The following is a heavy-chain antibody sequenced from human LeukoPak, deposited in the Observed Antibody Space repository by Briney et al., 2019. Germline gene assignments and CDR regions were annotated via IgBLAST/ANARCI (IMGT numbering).Heavy chain of an antibody. D-gene: IGHD5-18*01. CDR3: AKGYNYAYDY. CDR2: IYSGGST. V-gene: IGHV3-53*01. Sequence: PGGSLRLSCAASGFTVSRSYMSWVRQAPGKGLEWVSLIYSGGSTYYAASVKGRFTISRDNSKNTLYLQMNSLRPEDTAVYSCAKGYNYAYDYWGQGTLVTVSS. J-gene: IGHJ4*02. CDR1: GFTVSRSY.